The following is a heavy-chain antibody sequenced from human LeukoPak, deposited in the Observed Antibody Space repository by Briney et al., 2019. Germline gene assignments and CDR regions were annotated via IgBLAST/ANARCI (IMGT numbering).Heavy chain of an antibody. CDR2: IYHSGST. D-gene: IGHD3-22*01. CDR1: GGSISSGGYY. Sequence: SETLSLTCTVSGGSISSGGYYWSWIRQPPGKGLEWIGYIYHSGSTYYNPSLKSRVTISVDRSKSQFSLKLSSVTAADTAVYYCASQGGRYYYDSSGSWGQGTLVTVSS. V-gene: IGHV4-30-2*01. CDR3: ASQGGRYYYDSSGS. J-gene: IGHJ5*02.